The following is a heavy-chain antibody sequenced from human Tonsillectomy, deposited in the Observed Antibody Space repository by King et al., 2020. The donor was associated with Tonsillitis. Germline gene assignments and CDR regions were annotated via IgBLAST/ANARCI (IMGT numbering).Heavy chain of an antibody. V-gene: IGHV3-48*01. CDR3: ARPPAASAISAAFDL. Sequence: VQLVESGVGLVQSGGSLRLSCAASGFSFSSYSMNWVRQAPGKGLEWVSYIGSSSTTIYYADSVKGRFTISRDNAKNSVYLQMNSLRAEDTAVYYCARPPAASAISAAFDLWAQGTMVTVS. CDR2: IGSSSTTI. J-gene: IGHJ3*01. D-gene: IGHD2-2*01. CDR1: GFSFSSYS.